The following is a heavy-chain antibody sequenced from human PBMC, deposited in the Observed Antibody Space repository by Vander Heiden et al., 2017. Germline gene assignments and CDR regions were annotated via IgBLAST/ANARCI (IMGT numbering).Heavy chain of an antibody. V-gene: IGHV4-39*01. Sequence: QPHLQESGPGLVKPSETLSLTCTVSGGSISSSRYYWGWIRQPPGKGLEWIGSIYYSGSTYYNPSLKSRVTLAVDTSKNQFSLRLNSVTAADTAVYYCARREVGAWGGHHYWGQGTLVTVSS. J-gene: IGHJ4*02. CDR1: GGSISSSRYY. CDR2: IYYSGST. D-gene: IGHD1-26*01. CDR3: ARREVGAWGGHHY.